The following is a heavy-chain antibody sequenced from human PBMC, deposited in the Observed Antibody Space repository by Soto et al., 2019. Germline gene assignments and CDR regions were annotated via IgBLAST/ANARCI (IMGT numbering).Heavy chain of an antibody. CDR1: GASMSSYY. CDR2: IFHSGSS. V-gene: IGHV4-59*01. CDR3: AREYNYDSSGIGFDS. D-gene: IGHD3-22*01. J-gene: IGHJ4*02. Sequence: SETLSLTCNVSGASMSSYYWSWVRQPPGKGLEWIGYIFHSGSSNYSPSLKSRVTISIHTSKNQFSLRLSFLTVADTAVYYCAREYNYDSSGIGFDSWGQGTLVTVPQ.